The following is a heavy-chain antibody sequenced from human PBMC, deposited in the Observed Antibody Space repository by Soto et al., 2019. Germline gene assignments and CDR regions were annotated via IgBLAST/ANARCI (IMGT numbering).Heavy chain of an antibody. Sequence: GGSLRLSCAASGFTFTRYSMNWVRQATGKGLEWVSSISSTTNYIYYGDSMKGRVTISRDNAKNSLYLEMNSLRAEDTAVYYCARESEDLTSNFDYWGQGTLVTVSS. CDR1: GFTFTRYS. V-gene: IGHV3-21*06. CDR2: ISSTTNYI. J-gene: IGHJ4*02. CDR3: ARESEDLTSNFDY.